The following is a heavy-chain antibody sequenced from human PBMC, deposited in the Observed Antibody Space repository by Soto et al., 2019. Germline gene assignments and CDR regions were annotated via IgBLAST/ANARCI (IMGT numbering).Heavy chain of an antibody. D-gene: IGHD2-2*01. J-gene: IGHJ5*02. CDR3: ARDLGYCSSTSCYAYWFDP. CDR2: INPNSGGT. V-gene: IGHV1-2*04. Sequence: ASVKFSCTASGYNFTGYYMHRVRQAPGQGLEWMGWINPNSGGTNYAQKFQGWVTMTRDTSISTAYMELSRLRSDDTAVYHCARDLGYCSSTSCYAYWFDPWGQGTLVTVSS. CDR1: GYNFTGYY.